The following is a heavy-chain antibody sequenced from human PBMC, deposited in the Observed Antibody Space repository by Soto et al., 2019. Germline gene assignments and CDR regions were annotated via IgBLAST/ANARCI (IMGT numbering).Heavy chain of an antibody. D-gene: IGHD6-19*01. CDR3: ATPEGVAGNY. CDR2: IYYSGRT. Sequence: PSETLSLTCTVSGGSISSSSYYWGWIRQPPGKGMEWLGSIYYSGRTNNKPSIKSRVTISVEKSKNQIYLKKRSVTAADTAVYYCATPEGVAGNYWGQG. CDR1: GGSISSSSYY. V-gene: IGHV4-39*01. J-gene: IGHJ4*02.